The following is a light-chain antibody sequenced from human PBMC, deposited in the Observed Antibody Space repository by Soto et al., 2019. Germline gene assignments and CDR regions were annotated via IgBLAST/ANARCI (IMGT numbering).Light chain of an antibody. CDR3: LPDDGYACT. J-gene: IGKJ1*01. V-gene: IGKV1-6*01. CDR1: QDIRNF. CDR2: GAS. Sequence: AIQMTQSPPSLSASVGDRVTISCRASQDIRNFLGWYQQKSGEAPKLLLYGASTLEGGVPSRFSGSGFGTDLTLTISSLQAEDVATYYCLPDDGYACTFCQATKVEI.